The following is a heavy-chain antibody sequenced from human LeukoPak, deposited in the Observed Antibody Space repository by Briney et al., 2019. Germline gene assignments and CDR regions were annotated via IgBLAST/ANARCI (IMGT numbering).Heavy chain of an antibody. D-gene: IGHD2-2*01. J-gene: IGHJ4*02. CDR3: ARIYCSSTSCTTGLYYFDY. V-gene: IGHV4-34*01. CDR1: GGSFSGYY. CDR2: INHSGST. Sequence: SETLPLTCAVYGGSFSGYYWSWIRQPPGKGLEWIGEINHSGSTNYNPSLKSRVTISVDTSKNQFSLKLSSVTAADTAVYYCARIYCSSTSCTTGLYYFDYWGQGTLVTVSS.